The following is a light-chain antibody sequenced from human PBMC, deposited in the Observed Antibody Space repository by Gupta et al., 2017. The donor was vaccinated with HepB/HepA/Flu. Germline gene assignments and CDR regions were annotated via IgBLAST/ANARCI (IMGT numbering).Light chain of an antibody. CDR3: QADDSSMSNWV. J-gene: IGLJ3*02. V-gene: IGLV1-40*01. CDR2: GNT. Sequence: QSVLTQAPSVSGAPGQRVTISSTASSSNIGAGFDVHWYQQLPGTAPKLLIYGNTNRNSGAPARISGSKSGTSASVATTGLQAEDEADYFCQADDSSMSNWVFGGGTKLTVL. CDR1: SSNIGAGFD.